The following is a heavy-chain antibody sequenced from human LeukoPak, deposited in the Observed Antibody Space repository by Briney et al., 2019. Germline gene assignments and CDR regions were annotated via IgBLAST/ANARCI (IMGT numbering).Heavy chain of an antibody. V-gene: IGHV3-7*01. CDR3: ARGYWNFGL. Sequence: PGGSLRLSCVASGFSISNYWMTWVRQAAGKGLGWVANIKQDGSEKNYVDSVKGRFTSSRDNAKNSLYLQMNRLRVEDTAVYYCARGYWNFGLWGRGTQVTVSS. CDR1: GFSISNYW. CDR2: IKQDGSEK. J-gene: IGHJ2*01.